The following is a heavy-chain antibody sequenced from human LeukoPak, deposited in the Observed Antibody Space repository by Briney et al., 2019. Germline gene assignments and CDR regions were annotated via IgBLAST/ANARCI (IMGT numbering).Heavy chain of an antibody. CDR2: ISSSSSYI. CDR1: GFTFSSYS. Sequence: GGSLRLSCAASGFTFSSYSMNWVRQAPGKGLEWVSSISSSSSYIYYADSVKGRFTISRDNAKNSLYLQMNSLRAEDTAVYYCARVEGIAAAGLDYWGQGTLVTASS. D-gene: IGHD6-13*01. CDR3: ARVEGIAAAGLDY. V-gene: IGHV3-21*01. J-gene: IGHJ4*02.